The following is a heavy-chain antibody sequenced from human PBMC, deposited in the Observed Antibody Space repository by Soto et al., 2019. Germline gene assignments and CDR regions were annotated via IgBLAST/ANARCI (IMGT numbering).Heavy chain of an antibody. V-gene: IGHV3-30*18. J-gene: IGHJ5*02. CDR1: GFDFNTYG. CDR2: ISFDGGSQ. Sequence: QVQLVESGGGVVQPGRSLRLSCAASGFDFNTYGLHWVRQAPGKGLEWVAAISFDGGSQYYADSVKGRFTISRDKSNSTLYLQINSLGAEDTATYFCAKDSSVTAAGSGGWFDPWGPGTLVIVSS. CDR3: AKDSSVTAAGSGGWFDP. D-gene: IGHD6-13*01.